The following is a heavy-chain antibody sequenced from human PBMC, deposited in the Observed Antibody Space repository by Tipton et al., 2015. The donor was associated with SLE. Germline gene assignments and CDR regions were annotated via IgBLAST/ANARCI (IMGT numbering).Heavy chain of an antibody. V-gene: IGHV3-33*08. D-gene: IGHD4-17*01. Sequence: SLRLSCAASGFTFSSYGMHWVRQAPGKGLEWVAVIWYDGSNKYYADSVKGRFTISRDNSKNTLYLQMNSLRAEDTAVYYCARGNGRRAIDIWGQGTMVTVSS. CDR2: IWYDGSNK. CDR1: GFTFSSYG. J-gene: IGHJ3*02. CDR3: ARGNGRRAIDI.